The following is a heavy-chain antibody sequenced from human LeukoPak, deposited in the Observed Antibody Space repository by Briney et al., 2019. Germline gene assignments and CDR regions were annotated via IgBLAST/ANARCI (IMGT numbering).Heavy chain of an antibody. Sequence: ASVKVSCKASGYTFTGYYMHWVRQAPGQGLEWMGRINPNNGGTNYAQKFQGRVTMTRDTSISTAYMELSRLRSDDTAVYYCAKEVDTAMVFPFDIWGQGTMVTVSS. D-gene: IGHD5-18*01. V-gene: IGHV1-2*06. J-gene: IGHJ3*02. CDR3: AKEVDTAMVFPFDI. CDR2: INPNNGGT. CDR1: GYTFTGYY.